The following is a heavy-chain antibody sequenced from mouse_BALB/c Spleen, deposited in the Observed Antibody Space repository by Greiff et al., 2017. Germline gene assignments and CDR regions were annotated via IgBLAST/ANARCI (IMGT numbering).Heavy chain of an antibody. D-gene: IGHD3-3*01. J-gene: IGHJ2*01. Sequence: LQQPGAELVKPGASVKMSCKASGYTFTSYNMHWVKQTPGQGLEWIGAIYPGNGDTSYNQKFKGKATLTADKSSSTAYMQLSSLTSEDSAVYYCAKGQLYYFDYWGQGTTLTVSS. V-gene: IGHV1-12*01. CDR3: AKGQLYYFDY. CDR1: GYTFTSYN. CDR2: IYPGNGDT.